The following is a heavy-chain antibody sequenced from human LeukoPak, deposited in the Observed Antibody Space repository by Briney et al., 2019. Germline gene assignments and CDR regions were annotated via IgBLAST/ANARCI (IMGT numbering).Heavy chain of an antibody. V-gene: IGHV3-11*01. D-gene: IGHD2-8*01. Sequence: GSLRLSCAASGFTFIDYYMSWIRQAPGKGLEWVAYIGTSGNATYYADSVRGRFTISRDNAKSSLYLQLNSLRVEDTAVYYCVRETVLLMVYEAFDPWGQGTLVTVSS. CDR3: VRETVLLMVYEAFDP. CDR2: IGTSGNAT. CDR1: GFTFIDYY. J-gene: IGHJ5*02.